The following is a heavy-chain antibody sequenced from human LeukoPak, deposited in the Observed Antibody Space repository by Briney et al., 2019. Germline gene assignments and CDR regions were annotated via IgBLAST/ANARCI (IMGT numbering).Heavy chain of an antibody. D-gene: IGHD3-10*01. CDR1: GGSFSGYY. CDR2: INHSGNT. CDR3: ARIRYYGSGSYYNVPAGPYYFDY. J-gene: IGHJ4*02. V-gene: IGHV4-34*01. Sequence: SETLSLTCAVYGGSFSGYYWSWIRQPPGKGLEWIGEINHSGNTNYNPSLKSRVTISVDTSKNQFSLKLSSVTAADTAVYYCARIRYYGSGSYYNVPAGPYYFDYWGQGTLVTVSS.